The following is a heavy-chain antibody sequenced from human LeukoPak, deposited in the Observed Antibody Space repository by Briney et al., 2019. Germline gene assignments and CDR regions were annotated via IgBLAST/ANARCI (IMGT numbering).Heavy chain of an antibody. CDR2: IKDDGSEK. V-gene: IGHV3-7*01. CDR3: TNWGDTWGLDF. D-gene: IGHD7-27*01. J-gene: IGHJ4*02. Sequence: GGSLRLSCAASGLNFRKSWMTWVRQAPGRRLEWVANIKDDGSEKYYVDSVEGRFTISRDNAKNSLYLQMNSLSAEDTAVYYCTNWGDTWGLDFWGQGILVSVSS. CDR1: GLNFRKSW.